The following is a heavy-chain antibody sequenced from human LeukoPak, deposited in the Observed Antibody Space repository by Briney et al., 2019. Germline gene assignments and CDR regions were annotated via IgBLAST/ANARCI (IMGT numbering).Heavy chain of an antibody. Sequence: GASVKVSCKASGYTFTSYGISWVRQAPGQGLEWMGWISAYNGNTNHAQKLQGRVTMTTDTSTSTAYMELRSLRSDDTAVYYCARAPPRGIVVVPAAGPFDYWGQGTLVTVSS. CDR2: ISAYNGNT. CDR3: ARAPPRGIVVVPAAGPFDY. V-gene: IGHV1-18*01. J-gene: IGHJ4*02. D-gene: IGHD2-2*01. CDR1: GYTFTSYG.